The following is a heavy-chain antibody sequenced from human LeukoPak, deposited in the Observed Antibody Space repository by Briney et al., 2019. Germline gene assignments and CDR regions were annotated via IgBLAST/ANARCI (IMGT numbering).Heavy chain of an antibody. Sequence: GESLKISCKGSGYSFTSYWIGWVRQMPGKGLEWMGIIYPGDSDTRYSPSFQGQVTISADKSISTAYLQWSSLKASDTAMYYCARTARWELLPAPFDCWGQGTLVTVSS. CDR2: IYPGDSDT. V-gene: IGHV5-51*01. CDR1: GYSFTSYW. D-gene: IGHD1-26*01. CDR3: ARTARWELLPAPFDC. J-gene: IGHJ4*02.